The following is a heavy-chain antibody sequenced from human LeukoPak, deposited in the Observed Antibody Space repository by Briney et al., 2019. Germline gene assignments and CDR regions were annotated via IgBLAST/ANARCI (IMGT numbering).Heavy chain of an antibody. CDR1: GGSISSSSYY. D-gene: IGHD5-12*01. CDR2: IYYSGST. CDR3: ARQREVIVATILRFDP. V-gene: IGHV4-39*01. J-gene: IGHJ5*02. Sequence: SETLSLTCTVSGGSISSSSYYWGWIRQPPGKGLEWIGSIYYSGSTYYNPSLKSRVTISVDTSKNQFSLKLSSVTAADTAVYYCARQREVIVATILRFDPWGQGTLVTVSS.